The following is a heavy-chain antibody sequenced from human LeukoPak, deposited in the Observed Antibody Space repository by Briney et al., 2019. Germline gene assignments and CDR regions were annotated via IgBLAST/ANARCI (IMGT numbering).Heavy chain of an antibody. CDR1: GFTFSTYA. Sequence: GGSLRLSCAASGFTFSTYAMSWVRQAPGKGLEWVSSISGSGGSTFYADSVKGRFTISRDNSENTLYLQMNSLRVEDTAVYYRAKRRGAVTTVTIAYFDYWGQGTLVTVSS. V-gene: IGHV3-23*01. J-gene: IGHJ4*02. CDR2: ISGSGGST. D-gene: IGHD4-17*01. CDR3: AKRRGAVTTVTIAYFDY.